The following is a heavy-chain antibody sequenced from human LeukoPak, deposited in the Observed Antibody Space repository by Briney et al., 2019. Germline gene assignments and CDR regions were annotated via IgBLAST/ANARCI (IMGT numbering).Heavy chain of an antibody. Sequence: GGSLRLSCTASGFTFSHSAMHWVRQAPGKGLEWVAVISYDGSNKYYADSVKGRFTISRDNSKNTLYLQMNSLRAEDTAVYYCARDTNIARFFIWGQGILVTVSS. CDR2: ISYDGSNK. J-gene: IGHJ4*02. D-gene: IGHD2-2*01. CDR1: GFTFSHSA. CDR3: ARDTNIARFFI. V-gene: IGHV3-30-3*01.